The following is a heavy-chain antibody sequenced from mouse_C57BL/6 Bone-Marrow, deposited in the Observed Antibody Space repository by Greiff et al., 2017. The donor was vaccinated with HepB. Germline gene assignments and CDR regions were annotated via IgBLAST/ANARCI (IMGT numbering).Heavy chain of an antibody. CDR2: ISDGGSYT. CDR3: ARDDYYGSLYAMDY. J-gene: IGHJ4*01. Sequence: EVKLMESGGGLVKPGGSLKLSCAASGFTFSSYAMSWVRQTPEKRLEWVATISDGGSYTYYPDNVKGRFTISRDNAKNNLYLQMSHLKSEDTAMYYCARDDYYGSLYAMDYWGQGTSVTVSS. CDR1: GFTFSSYA. V-gene: IGHV5-4*01. D-gene: IGHD1-1*01.